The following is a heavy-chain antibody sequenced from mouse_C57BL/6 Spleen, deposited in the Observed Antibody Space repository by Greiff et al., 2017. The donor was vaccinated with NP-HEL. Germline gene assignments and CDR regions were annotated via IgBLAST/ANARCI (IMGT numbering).Heavy chain of an antibody. J-gene: IGHJ4*01. CDR2: IDPSDSYT. CDR1: GYTFTSYW. Sequence: QVQLQQPGAELVKPGASVKLSCKASGYTFTSYWMQWVKQRPGQGLEWIGEIDPSDSYTNYNQKFKGKATLTVDTSSSTAYMQLSSLTSEDSAVYYCARCDPYYYAMDYWGQGTSVTVSS. V-gene: IGHV1-50*01. CDR3: ARCDPYYYAMDY. D-gene: IGHD2-13*01.